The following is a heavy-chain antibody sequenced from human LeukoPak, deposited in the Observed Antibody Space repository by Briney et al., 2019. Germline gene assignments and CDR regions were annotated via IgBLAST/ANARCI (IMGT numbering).Heavy chain of an antibody. V-gene: IGHV3-23*01. CDR1: GFTFSSYA. J-gene: IGHJ4*02. CDR2: ISGSGGST. Sequence: GGFLRLSCAASGFTFSSYAMSWVRQAPGKGLEWVSAISGSGGSTYYADSVKGRFTISRDNSKNTLYLQMNSLRAEDTAVYYCAKDPGYQVVYCFDYWGQGTLVTVSS. CDR3: AKDPGYQVVYCFDY. D-gene: IGHD2-2*01.